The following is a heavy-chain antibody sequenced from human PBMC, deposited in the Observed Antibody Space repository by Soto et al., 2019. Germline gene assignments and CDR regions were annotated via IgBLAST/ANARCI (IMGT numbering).Heavy chain of an antibody. CDR3: ARVFRWSSSSWGFDY. V-gene: IGHV1-18*01. D-gene: IGHD6-6*01. J-gene: IGHJ4*02. CDR1: GYTFLSYG. Sequence: QVQLVQSGAEVKKLGASVKVSCKASGYTFLSYGITWVRQAPGQGLEWMGWISAYNAHTNYGQKFQDRVSMTTDTSSNTAYLEVRSLRSDDTAFYFCARVFRWSSSSWGFDYWGQGTLVTVSS. CDR2: ISAYNAHT.